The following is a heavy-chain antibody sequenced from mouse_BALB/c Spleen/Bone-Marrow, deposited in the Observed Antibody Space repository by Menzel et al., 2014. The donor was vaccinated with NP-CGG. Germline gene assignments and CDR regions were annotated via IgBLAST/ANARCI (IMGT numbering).Heavy chain of an antibody. J-gene: IGHJ1*01. Sequence: VQLQQSGAELTTPGASVKISCKATGYTFSSYWIEWVKQRPGHGLEWIGEILPGSGSTNYNEKFKGKATFTADTSSNTAYMQVSSLTSEDAAGYYWAREDGRWYIDVWGAGTTVTVSS. V-gene: IGHV1-9*01. D-gene: IGHD1-1*01. CDR1: GYTFSSYW. CDR2: ILPGSGST. CDR3: AREDGRWYIDV.